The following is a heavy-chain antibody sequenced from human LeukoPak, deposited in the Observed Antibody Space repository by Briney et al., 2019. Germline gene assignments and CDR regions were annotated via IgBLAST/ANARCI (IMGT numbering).Heavy chain of an antibody. CDR3: TRQGVYYSDSSAFYY. D-gene: IGHD3-22*01. V-gene: IGHV5-51*01. J-gene: IGHJ4*02. CDR2: IYPGDSDP. Sequence: GESLKISCKGSGYRFSNYWIGWVRQMPGKGLELRGAIYPGDSDPRYSPSFQGQVTISADKSITTAYLHWSSLRASDTATYFCTRQGVYYSDSSAFYYWGQGTLVTVSS. CDR1: GYRFSNYW.